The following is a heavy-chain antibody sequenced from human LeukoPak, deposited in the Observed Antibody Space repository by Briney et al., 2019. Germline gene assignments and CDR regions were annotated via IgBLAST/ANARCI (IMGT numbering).Heavy chain of an antibody. CDR3: AQLLDDNPIRWYFAL. CDR1: GFTFSRYE. V-gene: IGHV3-30-3*01. Sequence: GGSLRLSCAASGFTFSRYEMYWVRQAPGKGLEWVAFISYDGINKDYADSVKGRLTISRDNSKNTLYLQMNSLRVEDTGVYYCAQLLDDNPIRWYFALWGRGTPVTVSS. J-gene: IGHJ2*01. CDR2: ISYDGINK. D-gene: IGHD1-14*01.